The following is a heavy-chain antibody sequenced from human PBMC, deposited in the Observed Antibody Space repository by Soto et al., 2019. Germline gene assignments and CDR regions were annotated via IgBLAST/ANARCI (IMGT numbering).Heavy chain of an antibody. V-gene: IGHV3-11*06. CDR2: ISSSSSYT. J-gene: IGHJ4*02. CDR1: GFTFSDYY. D-gene: IGHD6-13*01. Sequence: GGSLRLSCAASGFTFSDYYMSWIRQAPGKGLEWVSYISSSSSYTNYADSVKGRFTISRDNAKNSLYLQMNSLRAEDTAVYYCARALAAGMGGNYFDYWGQGTLVTVSS. CDR3: ARALAAGMGGNYFDY.